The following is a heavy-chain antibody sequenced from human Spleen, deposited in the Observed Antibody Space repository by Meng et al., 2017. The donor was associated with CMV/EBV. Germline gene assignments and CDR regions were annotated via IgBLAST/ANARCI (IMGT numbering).Heavy chain of an antibody. CDR2: IYGGGST. V-gene: IGHV3-53*01. CDR1: GFTVSSNY. Sequence: LSLTCAASGFTVSSNYMSWVRQAPGKGLEWVSVIYGGGSTYYADSVKGRFTISRDNSKNTLYLQMNSLRAEDTAVYYCARAGWNPLNTSSDYFDYRGQGTLVTVSS. CDR3: ARAGWNPLNTSSDYFDY. J-gene: IGHJ4*02. D-gene: IGHD1-1*01.